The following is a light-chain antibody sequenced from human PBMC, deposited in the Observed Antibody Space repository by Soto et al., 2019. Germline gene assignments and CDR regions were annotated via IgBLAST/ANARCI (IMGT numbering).Light chain of an antibody. CDR1: SRDVGGYSY. Sequence: QSALTQPASVSGSPGQSITNSCTGTSRDVGGYSYVSWYQQHPGKAPKLILSEVGNRPSGISNRFSASKSGDTASLTISGLQADDEAEYYCSSYTSSSSYVFGTGTKVTVL. CDR3: SSYTSSSSYV. CDR2: EVG. V-gene: IGLV2-14*01. J-gene: IGLJ1*01.